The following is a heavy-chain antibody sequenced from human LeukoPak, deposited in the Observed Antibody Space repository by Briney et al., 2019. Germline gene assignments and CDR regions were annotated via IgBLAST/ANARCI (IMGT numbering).Heavy chain of an antibody. CDR2: IYSDGSGGST. V-gene: IGHV3-66*01. D-gene: IGHD3-3*01. Sequence: GGSLRLSCAASGVIVSSNSMTWVRQAPGKGLEWVSLIYSDGSGGSTYYADSVKGRFTISRDNAKNSLYLQMNSLRAEDTAVYYCARDAIAYYDFWSGYINYYYYYMGVWGKGTTVTISS. J-gene: IGHJ6*03. CDR3: ARDAIAYYDFWSGYINYYYYYMGV. CDR1: GVIVSSNS.